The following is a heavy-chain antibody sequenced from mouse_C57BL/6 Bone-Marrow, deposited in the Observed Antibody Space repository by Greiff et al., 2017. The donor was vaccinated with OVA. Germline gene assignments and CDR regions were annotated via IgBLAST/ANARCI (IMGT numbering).Heavy chain of an antibody. Sequence: QVQLQQPGAELVMPGASVKLSCKASGYTFTSYWMHWVKQRPGQGLEWIGEIDPSDSYTNYNQKFKGKSTLTVDKSSSTAYMQLSSLTSEDSAVYDCARDDGYYPFAYWGQGTLVTVSA. CDR2: IDPSDSYT. CDR3: ARDDGYYPFAY. CDR1: GYTFTSYW. D-gene: IGHD2-3*01. V-gene: IGHV1-69*01. J-gene: IGHJ3*01.